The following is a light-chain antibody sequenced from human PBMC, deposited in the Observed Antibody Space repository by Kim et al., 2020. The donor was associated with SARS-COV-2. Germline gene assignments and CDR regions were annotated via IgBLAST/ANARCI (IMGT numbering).Light chain of an antibody. V-gene: IGKV1-6*01. CDR2: TAS. CDR3: LQYYNYPRT. J-gene: IGKJ2*01. CDR1: QAIGSD. Sequence: AIQMTQSPSSLSASVGDRVTITCRASQAIGSDLGWYQQKPGKAPHLLIYTASVLQSGVPSRFSGSGFGTDFTLTISSLQPEDFATYYCLQYYNYPRTFGQGTKVDIK.